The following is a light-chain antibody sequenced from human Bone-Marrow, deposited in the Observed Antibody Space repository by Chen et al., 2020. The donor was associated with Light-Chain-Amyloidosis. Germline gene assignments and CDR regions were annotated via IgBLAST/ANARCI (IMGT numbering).Light chain of an antibody. CDR1: QDIRND. CDR3: LQDYIYPLT. Sequence: AIQMTQSPSSLSASVGDRVTISCRASQDIRNDLGWYQQQPGKAPKLLIYDAFVLHSGVPSRFSGSASGTDFTRTSSSLQPDDFATYYCLQDYIYPLTFGGGTKVEIQ. V-gene: IGKV1-6*01. CDR2: DAF. J-gene: IGKJ4*01.